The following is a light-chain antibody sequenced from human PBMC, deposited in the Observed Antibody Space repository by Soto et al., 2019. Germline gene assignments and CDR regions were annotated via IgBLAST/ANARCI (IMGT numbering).Light chain of an antibody. V-gene: IGLV2-23*02. CDR1: TSDVGTYKF. CDR2: EVS. J-gene: IGLJ2*01. Sequence: QSALTQPASVSGSPGQSITISCTGTTSDVGTYKFVSWYQQHPGIAPKLMIYEVSERPSGVSNRFSGSKSGNTASLKISGLQAEDEADYYCCSHAGSHVIFGGGTQLTVL. CDR3: CSHAGSHVI.